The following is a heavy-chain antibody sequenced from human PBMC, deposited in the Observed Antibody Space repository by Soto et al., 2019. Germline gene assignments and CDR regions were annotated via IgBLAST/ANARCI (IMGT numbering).Heavy chain of an antibody. D-gene: IGHD6-13*01. CDR1: CGTFSSYA. V-gene: IGHV1-69*13. CDR2: IIPIFGTT. J-gene: IGHJ6*02. CDR3: ARARMGNYYYFGMDV. Sequence: SVKVSFKVSCGTFSSYAISWVRQAPGQGLEWMGGIIPIFGTTNYAQKFQGRVTVTADASTSTAYMELSSLRSEDTAVYYCARARMGNYYYFGMDVWGQGTTVTVSS.